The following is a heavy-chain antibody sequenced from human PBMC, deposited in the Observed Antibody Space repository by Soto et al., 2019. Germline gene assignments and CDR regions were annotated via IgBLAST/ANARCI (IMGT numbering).Heavy chain of an antibody. CDR1: GFSLSTSGMC. CDR3: ARMISCSQYWFTWFDP. D-gene: IGHD2-15*01. J-gene: IGHJ5*02. CDR2: IDWDDDK. V-gene: IGHV2-70*11. Sequence: SGPTLVNPTQTLTLTCTFSGFSLSTSGMCVSWIRQPPGKALEWLARIDWDDDKYYSTSLKTRLTISKDTSKNQVVLTMTNMDPVDTATYYCARMISCSQYWFTWFDPSSQGTLVTVSS.